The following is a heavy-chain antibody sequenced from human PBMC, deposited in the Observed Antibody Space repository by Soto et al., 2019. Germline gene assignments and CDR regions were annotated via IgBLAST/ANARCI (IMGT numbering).Heavy chain of an antibody. CDR1: GFTFSSYA. V-gene: IGHV3-30-3*01. J-gene: IGHJ4*02. D-gene: IGHD6-19*01. Sequence: GGSLRLSCAASGFTFSSYAMHWVRQAPGKGLEWVAVISYDGSNKYYADSVKGRFTISRDNSKNTLYLQMNSLRAEDTAVYYCARENTGYSSGWSFDYLGQGTLVTVSS. CDR3: ARENTGYSSGWSFDY. CDR2: ISYDGSNK.